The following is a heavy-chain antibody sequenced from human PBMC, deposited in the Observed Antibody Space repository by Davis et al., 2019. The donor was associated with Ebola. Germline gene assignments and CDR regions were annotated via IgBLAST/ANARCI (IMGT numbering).Heavy chain of an antibody. CDR1: GFTFGDYA. J-gene: IGHJ3*02. CDR2: ISYDGSNK. D-gene: IGHD7-27*01. Sequence: GESLKISCTGSGFTFGDYAMSWFRQAPGKGLEWVAVISYDGSNKYYADSLKGRFTISRDNSKNTLYLQMNTLRAEDTAVYYCARDLGMGRRVDAFDIWGQGTMVTVSS. CDR3: ARDLGMGRRVDAFDI. V-gene: IGHV3-30*14.